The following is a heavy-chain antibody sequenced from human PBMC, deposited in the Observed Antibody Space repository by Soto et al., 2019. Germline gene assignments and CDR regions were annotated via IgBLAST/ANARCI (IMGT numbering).Heavy chain of an antibody. J-gene: IGHJ4*02. D-gene: IGHD1-1*01. Sequence: QVQLVQSGAEVKKPGSSVKVSCKASGGTFSSYASSWVRQAPGQGLEWMGGIIPIFGTANYAQKFQGRVTITADESTSTAYMELSSLRSEDTAVYYCARVRPDDHLTTFDYWGQGTLVTVSS. CDR2: IIPIFGTA. V-gene: IGHV1-69*01. CDR1: GGTFSSYA. CDR3: ARVRPDDHLTTFDY.